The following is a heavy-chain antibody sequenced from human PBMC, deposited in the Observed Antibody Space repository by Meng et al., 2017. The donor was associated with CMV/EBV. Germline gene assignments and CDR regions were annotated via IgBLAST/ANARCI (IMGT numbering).Heavy chain of an antibody. Sequence: QNTLKDSVPSLVKPTQTPTLTCTFSGLSLSTSGGGVGWIRQPPGKALEWLALIYWDDDKRYSPSLKSSPTITKDTSKNQVVLTMTNMDPVDTATYYCAHRGSYGYHGYWGQGTLVTVSS. D-gene: IGHD5-18*01. V-gene: IGHV2-5*02. J-gene: IGHJ4*02. CDR3: AHRGSYGYHGY. CDR2: IYWDDDK. CDR1: GLSLSTSGGG.